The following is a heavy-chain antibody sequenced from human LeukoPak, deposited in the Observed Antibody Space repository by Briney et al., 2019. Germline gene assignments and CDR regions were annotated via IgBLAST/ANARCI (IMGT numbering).Heavy chain of an antibody. Sequence: ASVKVSCKASGYIFINYGISWVRQAPGQGLEWMGWISPYNGNTNYAQILQGRVTMTTDTSTSTAYMELRSLRSDDTAVYYCARSPGPPPPTDYWGQGTLVTASS. CDR2: ISPYNGNT. CDR1: GYIFINYG. J-gene: IGHJ4*02. CDR3: ARSPGPPPPTDY. V-gene: IGHV1-18*01.